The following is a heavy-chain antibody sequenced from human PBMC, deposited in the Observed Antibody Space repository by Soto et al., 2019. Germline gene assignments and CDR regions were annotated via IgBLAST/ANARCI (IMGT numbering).Heavy chain of an antibody. D-gene: IGHD6-13*01. CDR3: ARGLLRGFIAAAGRKSNWFDP. V-gene: IGHV4-34*01. J-gene: IGHJ5*02. CDR1: GGSFSGYY. Sequence: PSETLSLTCAVYGGSFSGYYWSWIRQPPGKGLEWIGEINHSGGTNYNPSLKSRVTISVDTSKNQFSLKLNSVTAADTAVYYCARGLLRGFIAAAGRKSNWFDPWGQGTLVTVSS. CDR2: INHSGGT.